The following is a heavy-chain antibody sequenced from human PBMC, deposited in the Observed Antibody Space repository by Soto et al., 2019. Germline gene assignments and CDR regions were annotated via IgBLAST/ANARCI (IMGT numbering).Heavy chain of an antibody. CDR2: IIPILGIA. Sequence: QVQLVQSGAEVKKPGSSVKVSCKASGGTFSSYTISWVRQAPGQGLEWMGRIIPILGIANYAQKFQGRVKITADKSTSTAYMELSSLRSEDTAVYYCASSWFGELINWFDPWGQGTLVTVSS. J-gene: IGHJ5*02. D-gene: IGHD3-10*01. CDR1: GGTFSSYT. CDR3: ASSWFGELINWFDP. V-gene: IGHV1-69*02.